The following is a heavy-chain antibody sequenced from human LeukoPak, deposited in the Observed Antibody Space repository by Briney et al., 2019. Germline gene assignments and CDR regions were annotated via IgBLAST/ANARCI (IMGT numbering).Heavy chain of an antibody. J-gene: IGHJ4*02. CDR2: INPDGNKK. V-gene: IGHV3-7*03. CDR3: ARVGGYCPTTSCQAYFDY. CDR1: GLTFSSSW. D-gene: IGHD2-2*01. Sequence: GGSLRLSCAVSGLTFSSSWMDWVRQAPGKGLEWVASINPDGNKKYSADSVKGRFTIARDNAENSLYLQMNSLRVEDMAVYHCARVGGYCPTTSCQAYFDYWGQGTLVTVSS.